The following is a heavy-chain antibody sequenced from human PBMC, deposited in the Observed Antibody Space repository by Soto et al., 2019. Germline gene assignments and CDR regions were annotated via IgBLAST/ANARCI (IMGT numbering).Heavy chain of an antibody. J-gene: IGHJ4*02. V-gene: IGHV1-2*02. CDR3: ARVEYYYDSSGCLDY. CDR1: GYTFTGYY. Sequence: ASVKVSCKASGYTFTGYYMHWVRQAPGQGLEWMGWINPNSGGTNYAQKFQGRVTMTRDTSISTAYMELSRLRSDDTAVYYCARVEYYYDSSGCLDYWGKGTLVTVSS. CDR2: INPNSGGT. D-gene: IGHD3-22*01.